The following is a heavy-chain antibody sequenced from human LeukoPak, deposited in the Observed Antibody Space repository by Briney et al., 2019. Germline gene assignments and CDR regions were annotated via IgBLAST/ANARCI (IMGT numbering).Heavy chain of an antibody. CDR2: INHSGST. Sequence: PSETLSLTCAVYGGSFSGYYWSWIRQPPGKGLEWIGEINHSGSTNYNPSLKSRVTMSVDTSKNQFSLKLSSVTAADTAVYYCARGRDYVWGSYRYYFDYWGQGTLVTVSS. D-gene: IGHD3-16*02. J-gene: IGHJ4*02. CDR3: ARGRDYVWGSYRYYFDY. V-gene: IGHV4-34*01. CDR1: GGSFSGYY.